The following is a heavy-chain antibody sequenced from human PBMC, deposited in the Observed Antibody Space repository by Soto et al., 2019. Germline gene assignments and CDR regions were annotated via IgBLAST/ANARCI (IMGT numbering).Heavy chain of an antibody. CDR3: ARDFWVEPELYYYGMDV. D-gene: IGHD1-1*01. CDR1: GDSISSAEYY. CDR2: IFYSGTT. V-gene: IGHV4-30-4*01. J-gene: IGHJ6*02. Sequence: SETLSLTCTVSGDSISSAEYYWSWIRQTPGKGLEWIGHIFYSGTTYYNPSLKSRLTISVDTSKNHFSLRLTSVTAADTAVYYCARDFWVEPELYYYGMDVWGQGTTVTVSS.